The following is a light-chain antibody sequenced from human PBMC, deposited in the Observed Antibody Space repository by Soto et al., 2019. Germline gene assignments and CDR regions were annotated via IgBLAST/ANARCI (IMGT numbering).Light chain of an antibody. Sequence: IQMTQSPSSLSASVGDRVTITCRASQDISNDLGWYQQKPGKAPKILINAASRLQGGVPSRFSGSGSGTDFTLTISSLQPEDFATYYCLQDYNYPRTFGQGTKVEIK. CDR3: LQDYNYPRT. J-gene: IGKJ1*01. CDR2: AAS. CDR1: QDISND. V-gene: IGKV1-6*02.